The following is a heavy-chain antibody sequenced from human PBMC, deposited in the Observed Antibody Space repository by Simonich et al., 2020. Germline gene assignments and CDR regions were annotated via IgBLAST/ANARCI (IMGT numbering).Heavy chain of an antibody. CDR3: ARGIVGASGAFDI. CDR2: IMSSSSYI. V-gene: IGHV3-21*01. Sequence: EVQLVESGGGLVKPGGSLRLSCAASGFTFSSYSMNWDRQAPGKGLEWVLSIMSSSSYIYYADSVKGRFTISRDNAKNSLYLQMNSLRAEDTAVYYCARGIVGASGAFDIWGQGTMVTVSS. D-gene: IGHD1-26*01. CDR1: GFTFSSYS. J-gene: IGHJ3*02.